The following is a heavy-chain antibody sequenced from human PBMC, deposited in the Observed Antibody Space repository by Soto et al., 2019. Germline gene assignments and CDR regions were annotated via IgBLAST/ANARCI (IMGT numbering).Heavy chain of an antibody. Sequence: PGESLKISCKGSGYSFTSYWIGWVRQMPGKGLEWMGIIYPGDSDTRYSPSFQGQVTISADKSISTAYLQWSSLKASDTAMYYCARISPLQFYAYYYGMDVWGQGTTVTVSS. V-gene: IGHV5-51*01. CDR3: ARISPLQFYAYYYGMDV. D-gene: IGHD4-4*01. CDR1: GYSFTSYW. J-gene: IGHJ6*02. CDR2: IYPGDSDT.